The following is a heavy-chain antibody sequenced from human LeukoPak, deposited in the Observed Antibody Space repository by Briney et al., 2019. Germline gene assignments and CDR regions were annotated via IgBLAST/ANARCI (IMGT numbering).Heavy chain of an antibody. J-gene: IGHJ4*02. V-gene: IGHV5-51*01. CDR1: GYTFTTYW. CDR2: IYPGDSDP. D-gene: IGHD6-13*01. CDR3: VRHGLGSSWFGFDY. Sequence: GESLKISCKGSGYTFTTYWIGWVRQMPGKGLEWMGIIYPGDSDPRYSPSFQGQVTISADKSISTAYLQWSSLKASDSAMYYCVRHGLGSSWFGFDYWGQGTLVTVSS.